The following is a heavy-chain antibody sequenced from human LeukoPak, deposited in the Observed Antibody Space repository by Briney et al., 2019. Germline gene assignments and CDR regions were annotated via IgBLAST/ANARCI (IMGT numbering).Heavy chain of an antibody. V-gene: IGHV3-74*01. CDR2: STSDLSTK. D-gene: IGHD2-2*01. J-gene: IGHJ6*02. CDR3: ARGPQRGAAANYYPMDV. CDR1: GFTLSNYW. Sequence: GGSLRLSCAVSGFTLSNYWMHWVRQAPGMGLVWVSHSTSDLSTKTYADSVKGRFTISRDNAKSTLYLQMNSLRVEDTAVYYCARGPQRGAAANYYPMDVWGQGTTVTVSS.